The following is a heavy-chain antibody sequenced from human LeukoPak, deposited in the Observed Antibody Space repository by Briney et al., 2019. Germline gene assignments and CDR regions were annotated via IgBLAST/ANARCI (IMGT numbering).Heavy chain of an antibody. CDR3: ARGIAARRGFDWFGP. V-gene: IGHV4-39*07. D-gene: IGHD6-6*01. J-gene: IGHJ5*02. CDR1: GGSIYSTTFY. Sequence: SETLSPTCTVSGGSIYSTTFYWGWIRQPPGKGLEWIGSMYYDGSTYHNPSLKSRVTISVDTSNNQFSLKLTSVTAADTAVYYCARGIAARRGFDWFGPWGQGPLVTVSS. CDR2: MYYDGST.